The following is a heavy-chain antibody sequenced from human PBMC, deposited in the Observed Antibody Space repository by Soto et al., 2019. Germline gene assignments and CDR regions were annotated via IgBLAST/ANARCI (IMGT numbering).Heavy chain of an antibody. V-gene: IGHV4-34*01. CDR3: ARVAVGATGYYYYYYGMDV. Sequence: SETLSLTCAVYGGSFSGYYWSWIRQPPGKGLEWIGEINHSGSTNYNPSLKSRVTISVDTSKNQFSLKLSSVTAADTAVYYCARVAVGATGYYYYYYGMDVWGQGTTVTSP. CDR2: INHSGST. D-gene: IGHD1-26*01. CDR1: GGSFSGYY. J-gene: IGHJ6*02.